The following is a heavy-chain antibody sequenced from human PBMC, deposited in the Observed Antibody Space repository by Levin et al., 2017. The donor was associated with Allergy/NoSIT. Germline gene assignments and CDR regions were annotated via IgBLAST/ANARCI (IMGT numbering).Heavy chain of an antibody. V-gene: IGHV4-34*01. CDR1: GGSFSGYH. J-gene: IGHJ4*02. D-gene: IGHD6-19*01. Sequence: PSETLSLTCAVYGGSFSGYHWSWIRQPPGKGLEWIGEINHSGSTDYNPSLKSRVSISADRSKSQFSLYLTSVTAADTAVYFCARGFRSPGIAVAGTDYWGQGTLVTVSS. CDR2: INHSGST. CDR3: ARGFRSPGIAVAGTDY.